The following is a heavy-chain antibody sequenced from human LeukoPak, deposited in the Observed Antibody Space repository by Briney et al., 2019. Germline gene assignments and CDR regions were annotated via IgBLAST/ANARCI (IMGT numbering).Heavy chain of an antibody. CDR1: GYTFTGYY. V-gene: IGHV1-2*02. Sequence: ASVKVSCKASGYTFTGYYMHWVRQAPGQGLEWMGWINPNSGGTNYAQKFQGRVTMTRDTSISTAYMELSRLRSDDTAVYYCAREDYGDYSVYFQHWGLGTLVTVSS. J-gene: IGHJ1*01. D-gene: IGHD4-17*01. CDR3: AREDYGDYSVYFQH. CDR2: INPNSGGT.